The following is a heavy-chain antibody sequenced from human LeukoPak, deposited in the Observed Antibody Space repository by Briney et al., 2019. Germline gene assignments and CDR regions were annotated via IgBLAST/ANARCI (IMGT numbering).Heavy chain of an antibody. J-gene: IGHJ4*02. Sequence: PSGTLSLTCAVYGGSFSGYYWRWIRQPPGKGLEWIGEINHSGSTNYNPSLKSRVTISVDTSKNQFSLKLSSVTAADTAVYYCARGLRYSSGWYGYWGQGTLVTVSS. V-gene: IGHV4-34*01. CDR1: GGSFSGYY. CDR3: ARGLRYSSGWYGY. D-gene: IGHD6-19*01. CDR2: INHSGST.